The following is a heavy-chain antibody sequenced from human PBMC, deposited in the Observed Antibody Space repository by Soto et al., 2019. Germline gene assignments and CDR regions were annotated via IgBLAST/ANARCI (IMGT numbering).Heavy chain of an antibody. V-gene: IGHV3-74*01. J-gene: IGHJ4*02. CDR3: AIAVAGPTAIAY. Sequence: EVQLVESGGGLIEPGESQRLSCVVSGFTISNYWMHWVRKAPGKGLVWVSRINGDGSSTNYADSVKGRFTISRDNAKNKLYLQMNTLRAEDTAVYYCAIAVAGPTAIAYWGQGNQVTVSS. CDR2: INGDGSST. CDR1: GFTISNYW. D-gene: IGHD6-19*01.